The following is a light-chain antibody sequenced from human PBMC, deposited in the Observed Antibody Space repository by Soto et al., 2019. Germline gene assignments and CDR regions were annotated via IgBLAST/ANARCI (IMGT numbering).Light chain of an antibody. J-gene: IGKJ2*01. V-gene: IGKV1-5*03. CDR3: QEYSSYLFT. Sequence: RMIQSPSTLSSSVENKVTLTCXASQSISTWLAWYQQRPGKAPNLLIYKASTLETGVPSRFSGSGSGTEFTLTINSLQPDDFATYYCQEYSSYLFTFGQGTKVDIK. CDR1: QSISTW. CDR2: KAS.